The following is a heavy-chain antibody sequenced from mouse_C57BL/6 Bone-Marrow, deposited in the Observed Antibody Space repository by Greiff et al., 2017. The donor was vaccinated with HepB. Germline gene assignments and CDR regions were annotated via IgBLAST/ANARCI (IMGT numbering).Heavy chain of an antibody. D-gene: IGHD2-1*01. J-gene: IGHJ3*01. Sequence: DVKFEESGGDLVKPGGSLKLSCAASGFTFSSYGMSWVRQTPDKRLEWVATISSGGSYTYYPDSVKGRFTISRDNAKNTLYLQMSSLKSEDTAMYYCARHDPYGNSWFAYWGQGTLVTVSA. CDR1: GFTFSSYG. V-gene: IGHV5-6*02. CDR2: ISSGGSYT. CDR3: ARHDPYGNSWFAY.